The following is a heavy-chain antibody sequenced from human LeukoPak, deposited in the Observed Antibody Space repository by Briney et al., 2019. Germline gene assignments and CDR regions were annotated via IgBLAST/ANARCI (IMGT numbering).Heavy chain of an antibody. J-gene: IGHJ4*02. CDR3: ARVGWSCSSTSCPLTPLDY. CDR2: ISSSGSTI. Sequence: GGSLRLSCAASGFTFSSYEMNWVRQAPGKGLEWVSYISSSGSTIYYADSVKGRFTISRDNAKNSLYLQMNSLRAEDTAVYYCARVGWSCSSTSCPLTPLDYWGQGTLVTVSS. CDR1: GFTFSSYE. D-gene: IGHD2-2*01. V-gene: IGHV3-48*03.